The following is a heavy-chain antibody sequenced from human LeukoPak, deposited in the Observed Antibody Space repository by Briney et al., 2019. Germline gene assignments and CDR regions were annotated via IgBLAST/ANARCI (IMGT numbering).Heavy chain of an antibody. Sequence: PSETLSLTCAVYGGSFSGYYWSWIRQPPGKGLEWIGEINHSGSTNYNPSLKSRVTISVDTSKNQFSLKLSSVTAADTAVYYCARHRITMIVVVNQSYWYFDLWGRGTLVTVSS. CDR1: GGSFSGYY. CDR3: ARHRITMIVVVNQSYWYFDL. CDR2: INHSGST. D-gene: IGHD3-22*01. J-gene: IGHJ2*01. V-gene: IGHV4-34*01.